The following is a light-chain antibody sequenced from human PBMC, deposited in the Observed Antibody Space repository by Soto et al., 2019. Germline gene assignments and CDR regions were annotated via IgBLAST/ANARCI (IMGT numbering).Light chain of an antibody. J-gene: IGKJ1*01. Sequence: EIVLTQSPATLSLSPGERATLSCRASQSVSSYLAWYQQKPGQAPRLLIYDASNRATGIPARFRGSGSGTDFTLTISSLEPEDFAVYYCQQRKNWPGTFGQGTKVEIK. CDR2: DAS. CDR3: QQRKNWPGT. CDR1: QSVSSY. V-gene: IGKV3-11*01.